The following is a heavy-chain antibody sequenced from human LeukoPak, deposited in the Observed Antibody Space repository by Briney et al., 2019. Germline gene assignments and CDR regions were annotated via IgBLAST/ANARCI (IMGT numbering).Heavy chain of an antibody. Sequence: GGSLRLACAASGFTFSSYAMSWVRQAPGKGLEWVSATSGSGGSTYYADSVKGRFTISRDNSKNTLYLQMNSLRAEDTAVYYCAKASSRYCSGGSCLYYYYGMDVWGQGTTVTVSS. J-gene: IGHJ6*02. CDR2: TSGSGGST. V-gene: IGHV3-23*01. CDR1: GFTFSSYA. D-gene: IGHD2-15*01. CDR3: AKASSRYCSGGSCLYYYYGMDV.